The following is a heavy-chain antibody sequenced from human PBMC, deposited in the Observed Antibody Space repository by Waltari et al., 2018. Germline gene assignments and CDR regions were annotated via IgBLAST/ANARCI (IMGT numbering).Heavy chain of an antibody. CDR1: GGSISSYY. CDR3: ARDGYSYGYDYYYGMDV. CDR2: IYYSGST. J-gene: IGHJ6*02. Sequence: QVQLQESGPGLVKPSETLSLTCTVSGGSISSYYWSWIRQPPGKGLEWIGYIYYSGSTNDNPSLKSRVTISVDTSKNQFSLKLSSVTAADTAVYYCARDGYSYGYDYYYGMDVWGQGTTVTVSS. V-gene: IGHV4-59*01. D-gene: IGHD5-18*01.